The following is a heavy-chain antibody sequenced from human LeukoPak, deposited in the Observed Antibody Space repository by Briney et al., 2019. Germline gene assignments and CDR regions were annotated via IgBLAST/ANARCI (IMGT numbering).Heavy chain of an antibody. CDR3: ARARITMVRGVTNRGWFDP. J-gene: IGHJ5*02. V-gene: IGHV1-8*02. CDR2: MNPNSGNT. D-gene: IGHD3-10*01. Sequence: ASVKVSCKPSGYSFTNYGISWVRQATGQGLEWMGWMNPNSGNTGYAQKFQGRVTMTRNASISTAYMELSSLRSEDTAVYYCARARITMVRGVTNRGWFDPWGQGTLVTVSS. CDR1: GYSFTNYG.